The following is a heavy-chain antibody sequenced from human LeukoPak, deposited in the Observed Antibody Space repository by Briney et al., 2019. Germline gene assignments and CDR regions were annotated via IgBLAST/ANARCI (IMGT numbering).Heavy chain of an antibody. J-gene: IGHJ4*02. D-gene: IGHD5-18*01. CDR1: GYSFTGYW. Sequence: GESLKISCKGSGYSFTGYWIGWVRQMPGKGLEWMGIIYPGDSDTRYSPSFQGQVTISADKSIYTAYLQWSSLKASDTAIYYCARLGDTAMVSHFDYWGQGTLVTVSS. V-gene: IGHV5-51*01. CDR2: IYPGDSDT. CDR3: ARLGDTAMVSHFDY.